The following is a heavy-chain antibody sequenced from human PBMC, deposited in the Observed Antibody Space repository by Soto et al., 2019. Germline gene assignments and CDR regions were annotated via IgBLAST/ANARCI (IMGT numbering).Heavy chain of an antibody. Sequence: SGPTLVNPTQTLTLTCTFSGFSFTTAGVAVGWIRQTPGGALEWLTLIYYNDDRRLSPSLKTRLTITGDTSKNQVVLSLTNVDPGDTATYFCAHSDGGYEIIYFDFWGQGIPVTSPQ. D-gene: IGHD5-12*01. CDR1: GFSFTTAGVA. CDR3: AHSDGGYEIIYFDF. V-gene: IGHV2-5*01. CDR2: IYYNDDR. J-gene: IGHJ4*02.